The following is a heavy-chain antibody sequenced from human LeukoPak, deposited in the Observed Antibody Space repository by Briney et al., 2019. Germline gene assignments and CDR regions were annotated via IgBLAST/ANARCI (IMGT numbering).Heavy chain of an antibody. CDR3: ASSGSYRFDY. Sequence: GGSLRLSCAASGFTFSSYSMNWVRQAPGKGLEWVSHITASGTAMFYADSVKGRFTISRDNAKNSLYLQMNSLRDEDSAVYYCASSGSYRFDYWGQGTLVTVSS. CDR1: GFTFSSYS. CDR2: ITASGTAM. V-gene: IGHV3-48*02. D-gene: IGHD1-26*01. J-gene: IGHJ4*02.